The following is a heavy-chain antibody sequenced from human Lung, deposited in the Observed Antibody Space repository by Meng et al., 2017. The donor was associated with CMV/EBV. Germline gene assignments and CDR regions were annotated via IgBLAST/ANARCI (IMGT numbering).Heavy chain of an antibody. V-gene: IGHV4-31*03. CDR2: IYYSGST. D-gene: IGHD4-17*01. CDR3: ARTNYGDYNWFDP. CDR1: GGSISSGGFY. Sequence: QVQLQESGPGLVKPSQTLSVTCTVSGGSISSGGFYWSWIRQHPGKGLEWIGYIYYSGSTYYNPSLRSRVAISIDTSKNQFSLKLTSVTAADTAVYFCARTNYGDYNWFDPWGQGTLVTVFS. J-gene: IGHJ5*02.